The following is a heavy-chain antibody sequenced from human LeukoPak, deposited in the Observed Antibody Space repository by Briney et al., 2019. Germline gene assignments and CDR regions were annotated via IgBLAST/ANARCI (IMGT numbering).Heavy chain of an antibody. D-gene: IGHD2-15*01. J-gene: IGHJ3*02. CDR1: GFTFSSYG. V-gene: IGHV3-23*01. CDR2: ISGSGGST. CDR3: AKDMGYCGGGSCYFDFNAFDI. Sequence: AGGSLSLSCAASGFTFSSYGMSWVRQAPGKGLEWVSAISGSGGSTYYADSVKGRFTISRDNAKNSLYLQMNSLRTEDKALYFCAKDMGYCGGGSCYFDFNAFDIWGQGTMVTVSS.